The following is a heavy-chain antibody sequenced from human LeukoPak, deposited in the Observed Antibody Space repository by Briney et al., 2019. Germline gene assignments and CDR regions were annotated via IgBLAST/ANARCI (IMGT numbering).Heavy chain of an antibody. CDR3: GRGKYYDGGGYYSGGQNTSYGMDV. J-gene: IGHJ6*02. D-gene: IGHD3-22*01. CDR2: IYYSGST. CDR1: GGSISSYY. Sequence: PSETLSLTCTVSGGSISSYYWSWIRQPPGKGLEWIGYIYYSGSTNYNPSLKSRVTISVDTSKNQFSLKLSSVTAADTAGYYCGRGKYYDGGGYYSGGQNTSYGMDVWGQGTTVTVSS. V-gene: IGHV4-59*08.